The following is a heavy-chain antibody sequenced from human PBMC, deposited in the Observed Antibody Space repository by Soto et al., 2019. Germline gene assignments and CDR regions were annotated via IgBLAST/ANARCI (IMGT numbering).Heavy chain of an antibody. Sequence: SETLSLTCTVSGISVSTSDYYWGWVRQPPGKGLDWIGNIYYSGSTFYNPSLRSRVTLSVDTSKNQFSLRLNSVTVADTAVYYCARARKGSGSDYYYHYGMDVWGKGTTVTVSS. CDR3: ARARKGSGSDYYYHYGMDV. CDR1: GISVSTSDYY. CDR2: IYYSGST. D-gene: IGHD3-3*01. J-gene: IGHJ6*04. V-gene: IGHV4-39*01.